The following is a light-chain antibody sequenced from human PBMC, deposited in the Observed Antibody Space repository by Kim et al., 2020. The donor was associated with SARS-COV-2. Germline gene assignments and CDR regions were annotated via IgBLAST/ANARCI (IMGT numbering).Light chain of an antibody. Sequence: QAVVTQSPSASASLGASVKLTCTLSSGHNNYAIAWHQQQPEKGPRYLMKVNSDGSHSKGDGIPDRFSGSSSGAERYLTISSLQSEDEGDYYCQTWGTGIAVFGGGTQLTVL. CDR2: VNSDGSH. CDR1: SGHNNYA. CDR3: QTWGTGIAV. J-gene: IGLJ7*01. V-gene: IGLV4-69*01.